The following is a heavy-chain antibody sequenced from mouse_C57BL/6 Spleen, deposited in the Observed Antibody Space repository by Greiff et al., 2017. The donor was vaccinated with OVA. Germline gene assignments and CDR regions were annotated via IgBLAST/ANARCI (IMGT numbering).Heavy chain of an antibody. CDR2: INYDDSST. V-gene: IGHV5-16*01. J-gene: IGHJ2*01. Sequence: EVKLVESEGGLVQPGSSMKLSCTASGFTFSDYYMAWVRQVPEKGLEWVANINYDDSSTYYLDSLKSRFIISRDNAKNILYLQMSSLKSEDTATYYCARDRGNDYSFDYWGQGTTLTVSS. CDR1: GFTFSDYY. D-gene: IGHD2-4*01. CDR3: ARDRGNDYSFDY.